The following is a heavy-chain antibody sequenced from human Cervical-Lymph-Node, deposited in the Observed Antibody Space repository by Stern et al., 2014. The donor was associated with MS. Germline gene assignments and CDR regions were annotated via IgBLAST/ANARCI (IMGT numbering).Heavy chain of an antibody. D-gene: IGHD3-10*01. J-gene: IGHJ4*02. CDR1: GGSISSGGYY. CDR3: ARSPGSDYFDY. CDR2: IHYSGTT. V-gene: IGHV4-31*03. Sequence: QVQLQESAPGLVKPSQTLSLTCTVSGGSISSGGYYWSWIRQHPGKGLEWIGYIHYSGTTYYNPSHKSRLTIAVDTSKNQFSLRLSSVTAADTAVYYCARSPGSDYFDYWGQGTLVTVSS.